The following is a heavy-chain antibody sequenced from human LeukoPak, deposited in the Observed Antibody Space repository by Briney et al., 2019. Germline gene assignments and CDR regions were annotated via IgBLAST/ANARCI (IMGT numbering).Heavy chain of an antibody. D-gene: IGHD2-8*02. V-gene: IGHV4-59*01. CDR1: GGSISSSY. Sequence: SETLSLTCTVPGGSISSSYLSWIRQPPGKGLKYIGYIYYGGSSNYNPSLKSRVTILLDTSKNQFSLKLSSVTAAGTAVYYCARIATGGPFDYWGQGTLVTVSS. CDR2: IYYGGSS. CDR3: ARIATGGPFDY. J-gene: IGHJ4*02.